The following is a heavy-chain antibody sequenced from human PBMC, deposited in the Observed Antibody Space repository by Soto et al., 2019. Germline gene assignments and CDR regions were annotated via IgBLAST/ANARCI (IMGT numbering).Heavy chain of an antibody. Sequence: QVQLQQWGAGLLKPSETLSLTCAVYGGSFSGYYWNWIRQPPGKGLEWIGEINHSGSTNYNPSLKSRASISVDPSRSQFSLKLSSVTAAATALYYCARAIAVAGLGYWGQGTLVTVSS. CDR3: ARAIAVAGLGY. D-gene: IGHD6-19*01. CDR2: INHSGST. CDR1: GGSFSGYY. J-gene: IGHJ4*02. V-gene: IGHV4-34*01.